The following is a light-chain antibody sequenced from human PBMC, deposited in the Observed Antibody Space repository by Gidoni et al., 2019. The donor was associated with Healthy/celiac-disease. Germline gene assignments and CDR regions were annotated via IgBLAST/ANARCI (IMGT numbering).Light chain of an antibody. Sequence: AIRLTQSPSSFSASTGDRVTITCRASQGISSYLAWYQQKPGKAPKLLIYAASTLQRGVPSRFSGSGSETDFTLTISCLQSEDFATYYCQQYYRYPRTFGQXTKVEIK. V-gene: IGKV1-8*01. CDR2: AAS. CDR3: QQYYRYPRT. J-gene: IGKJ1*01. CDR1: QGISSY.